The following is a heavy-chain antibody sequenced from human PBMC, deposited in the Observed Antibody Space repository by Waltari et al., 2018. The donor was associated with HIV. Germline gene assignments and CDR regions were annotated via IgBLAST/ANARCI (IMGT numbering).Heavy chain of an antibody. V-gene: IGHV4-4*07. D-gene: IGHD3-10*01. CDR1: GGSFNSYY. Sequence: QVQLQESCPGLVRPSETLSLTCTVSGGSFNSYYWSWFRQRSGKGMEWMGRIYYTGNTNYSHSPKSRVTMAVGTYNNQFSLRLKSVTAADTAVYLCARDLGFGDIKWIDPWRRGTLVTVSS. CDR3: ARDLGFGDIKWIDP. CDR2: IYYTGNT. J-gene: IGHJ5*02.